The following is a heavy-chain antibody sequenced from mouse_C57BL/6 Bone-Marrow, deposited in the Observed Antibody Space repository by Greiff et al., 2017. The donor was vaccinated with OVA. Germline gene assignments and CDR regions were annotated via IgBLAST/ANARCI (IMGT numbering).Heavy chain of an antibody. CDR2: ISSGGSYT. D-gene: IGHD2-3*01. V-gene: IGHV5-6*01. CDR3: ARHNGYYIFDY. J-gene: IGHJ2*01. Sequence: EVQGVESGGDLVKPGGSLKLSCAASGFTFSSYGMSWVRQTPDKRLAWVATISSGGSYTYYPDSVKGRFTISRDNAKNTLYLQMSSLKSEDTAMYYCARHNGYYIFDYWGQGTTLTVSS. CDR1: GFTFSSYG.